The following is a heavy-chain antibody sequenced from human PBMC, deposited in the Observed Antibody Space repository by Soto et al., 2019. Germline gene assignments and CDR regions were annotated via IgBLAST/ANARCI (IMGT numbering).Heavy chain of an antibody. J-gene: IGHJ4*02. CDR1: GFTFSSYG. Sequence: QVQLVESGGGVVQPGRSLRLSCAASGFTFSSYGMHWVRQAPGKGLEWVAVISYDGSNKYYADSVKGRFTISRDNSKKTLYLQMNSLRAEDTAVYYCAKYYYDSSGYYGYRLSYYFDYWGQGTLVTVSS. D-gene: IGHD3-22*01. CDR2: ISYDGSNK. V-gene: IGHV3-30*18. CDR3: AKYYYDSSGYYGYRLSYYFDY.